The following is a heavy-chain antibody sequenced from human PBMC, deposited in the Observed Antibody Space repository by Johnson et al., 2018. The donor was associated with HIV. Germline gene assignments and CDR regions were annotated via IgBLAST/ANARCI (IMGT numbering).Heavy chain of an antibody. CDR2: ISDSGGGT. V-gene: IGHV3-23*04. D-gene: IGHD7-27*01. Sequence: VQLVESGGGLVQPGGSLRLSCAASGFTFSSYAMSWVRQAPGKGLEWVSVISDSGGGTYYADSVKGRFTISRDNAKNSLYLQMNSLRAEDTAVYYCARSNWAHFDAFDIWGKGTKVTVS. J-gene: IGHJ3*02. CDR3: ARSNWAHFDAFDI. CDR1: GFTFSSYA.